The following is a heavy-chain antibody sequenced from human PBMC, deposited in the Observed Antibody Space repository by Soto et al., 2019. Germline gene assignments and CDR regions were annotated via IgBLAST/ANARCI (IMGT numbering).Heavy chain of an antibody. Sequence: EVQLLESGGGLVQPGGSLRLSCAASGFTFSSYAMSWVRQAPGKGLEWVSAISGSGGSTYYADSLKGRFTISRDNSKNRLYLQMNGWRAGDTAVYYCARSKDVYIVARIIFFGVQGILVTVPS. V-gene: IGHV3-23*01. CDR2: ISGSGGST. CDR1: GFTFSSYA. J-gene: IGHJ4*02. D-gene: IGHD5-12*01. CDR3: ARSKDVYIVARIIFF.